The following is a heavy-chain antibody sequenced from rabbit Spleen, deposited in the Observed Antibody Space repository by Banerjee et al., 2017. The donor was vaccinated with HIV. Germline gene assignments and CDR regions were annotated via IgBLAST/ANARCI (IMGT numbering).Heavy chain of an antibody. CDR1: GFSFNDKDV. J-gene: IGHJ4*01. Sequence: QEQLVESGGGLVQPEGSLQLSCTASGFSFNDKDVMCWVRQAPGKGLEWITCINMVTGKSVYASWAKGRFIMSRTSSTKVTLQMTSLTAADTATYFCARDAGSYAYIDGYFNLWGQGTLVTVS. CDR2: INMVTGKS. CDR3: ARDAGSYAYIDGYFNL. D-gene: IGHD6-1*01. V-gene: IGHV1S45*01.